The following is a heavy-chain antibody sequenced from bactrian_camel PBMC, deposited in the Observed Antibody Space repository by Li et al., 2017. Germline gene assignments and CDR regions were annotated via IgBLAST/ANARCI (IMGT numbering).Heavy chain of an antibody. CDR1: GFSFSSYC. V-gene: IGHV3S55*01. J-gene: IGHJ4*01. CDR2: IERAGST. D-gene: IGHD1*01. CDR3: AAYEDYGLDLGLSAKFDY. Sequence: HVQLVESGGGSVQAGGSLRLSCVASGFSFSSYCMGWFRQGAGKERDAVATIERAGSTFIDDSVKGRFTISRDNAKNTLYLQMNSLKPEDSERYYCAAYEDYGLDLGLSAKFDYWGEGTQVTVS.